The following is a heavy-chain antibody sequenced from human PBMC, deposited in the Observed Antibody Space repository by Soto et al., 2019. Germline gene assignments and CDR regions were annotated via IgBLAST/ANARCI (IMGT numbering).Heavy chain of an antibody. CDR1: TFTFNSYG. CDR3: ARGSPKQLIRTGAYFYGMDV. Sequence: QVQLVESGGDVVQPGRSLRLSCAASTFTFNSYGMHWVRQAPGRGLEWVALIWYDGSTKYYADSVKGRFTISRDNSNNTLFLQMNTLSVEDTAVYYCARGSPKQLIRTGAYFYGMDVWGQGTTVIVSS. D-gene: IGHD6-13*01. J-gene: IGHJ6*02. V-gene: IGHV3-33*01. CDR2: IWYDGSTK.